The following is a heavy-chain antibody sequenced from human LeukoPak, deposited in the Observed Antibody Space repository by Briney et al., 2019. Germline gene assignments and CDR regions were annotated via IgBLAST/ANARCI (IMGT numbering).Heavy chain of an antibody. V-gene: IGHV3-23*01. D-gene: IGHD6-13*01. J-gene: IGHJ4*02. CDR3: AKGLGIALAGRFDY. CDR1: GLTFSSYA. Sequence: GGSLRLSCTASGLTFSSYAMSWVRQAPGKGLEWVSAISGAGGSTYYADSVKGRFTISRDNSKNTLYLQMHSLRAEDTALYYCAKGLGIALAGRFDYWGQGTLVTVSS. CDR2: ISGAGGST.